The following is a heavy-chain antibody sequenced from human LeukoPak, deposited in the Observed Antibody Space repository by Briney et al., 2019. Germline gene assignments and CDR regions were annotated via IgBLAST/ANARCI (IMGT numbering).Heavy chain of an antibody. CDR2: IKQDGSEK. D-gene: IGHD3-22*01. CDR1: GFTFSSYW. CDR3: ARGHSYYYDSSGYYRGFDY. V-gene: IGHV3-7*01. Sequence: TGGSLRLSCAASGFTFSSYWMSWVRQAPGKGLEWVANIKQDGSEKYYVDSVKGRFTISRDNAKNSLYLQMNSLRAEDTAVYYCARGHSYYYDSSGYYRGFDYWGQGTLVTVSS. J-gene: IGHJ4*02.